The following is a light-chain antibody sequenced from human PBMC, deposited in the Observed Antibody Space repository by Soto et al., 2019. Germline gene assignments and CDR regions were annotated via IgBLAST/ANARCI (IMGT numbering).Light chain of an antibody. J-gene: IGKJ5*01. CDR1: QNVFSN. Sequence: EIVLSHSPGTLSLSPWERATLSCRASQNVFSNLAWYQQKPGQAPRLLIYGASTRATGVPARFSGSGSGTEFTLTISSLQSEDVAVYWCQQYNNWPLNFGPGTRLEIK. V-gene: IGKV3D-15*01. CDR3: QQYNNWPLN. CDR2: GAS.